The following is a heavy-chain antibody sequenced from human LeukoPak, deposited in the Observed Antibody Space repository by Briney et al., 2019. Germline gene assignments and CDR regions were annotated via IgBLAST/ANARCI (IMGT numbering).Heavy chain of an antibody. Sequence: SETLSLTCTVSGGSISSYYWSWIRQPPGKGLEWIGYIYYSGSTNNNPSLKSRVTISVDTSKNQFSLKLSSVTAADTAVYYCARAVYYGSTLDYWGQGTLVTVSS. V-gene: IGHV4-59*01. D-gene: IGHD3-10*01. CDR3: ARAVYYGSTLDY. J-gene: IGHJ4*02. CDR1: GGSISSYY. CDR2: IYYSGST.